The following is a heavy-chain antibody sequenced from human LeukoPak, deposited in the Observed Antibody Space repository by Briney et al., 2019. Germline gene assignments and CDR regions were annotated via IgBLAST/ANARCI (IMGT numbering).Heavy chain of an antibody. J-gene: IGHJ3*02. Sequence: GGSLRLSCAASGFTFSSYWMSWVRQAPGKGLEWVANIKQDGSEKYHVDSVKGRFTISRDNAKNSLYLQMNSLRAEDTAVYYCAKSKRKWELHHAFDIWGQGTMVTVSS. CDR1: GFTFSSYW. CDR3: AKSKRKWELHHAFDI. D-gene: IGHD1-26*01. V-gene: IGHV3-7*01. CDR2: IKQDGSEK.